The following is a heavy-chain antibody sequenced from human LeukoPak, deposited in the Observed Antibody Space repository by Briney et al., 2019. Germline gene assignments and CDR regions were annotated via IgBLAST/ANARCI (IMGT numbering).Heavy chain of an antibody. CDR2: ISPTGGTT. CDR3: ARGPNSNWSGLDF. D-gene: IGHD6-6*01. V-gene: IGHV3-74*01. Sequence: PGGSLRLSCTASGFSFSGHWMHWARQLPGKGLVWVSRISPTGGTTSYADSVKGRFTVSRDNAKNTLYLQVNNLRAEDTAVYYCARGPNSNWSGLDFWGQGTLPTVSS. CDR1: GFSFSGHW. J-gene: IGHJ4*02.